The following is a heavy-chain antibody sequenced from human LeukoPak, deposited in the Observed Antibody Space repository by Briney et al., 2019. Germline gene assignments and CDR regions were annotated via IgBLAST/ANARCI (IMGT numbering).Heavy chain of an antibody. CDR3: ASSRTSGYYPYYFDY. CDR2: IYSGGST. CDR1: GFTVSSNY. D-gene: IGHD3-22*01. V-gene: IGHV3-66*01. Sequence: GGSLRLSCAASGFTVSSNYMSWVRQAPGKGLEWVSVIYSGGSTYYADSVKGRFTISRDNSKNTLYLQMNSLRAEDTAVYYCASSRTSGYYPYYFDYWGQGTLVTVSS. J-gene: IGHJ4*02.